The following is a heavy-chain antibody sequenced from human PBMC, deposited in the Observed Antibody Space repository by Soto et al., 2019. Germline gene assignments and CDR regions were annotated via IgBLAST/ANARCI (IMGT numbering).Heavy chain of an antibody. CDR2: INAGNGNT. V-gene: IGHV1-3*01. D-gene: IGHD2-2*01. Sequence: ASVKVSCKASGYTFTSYAMHWVRQAPGQRLEWMGWINAGNGNTKYSQKFQGRVTITRDTSASTAYMELSSLRSEDTAVYYCAIGGYCSSTSCSHDGFDPWGQGTLVTVS. J-gene: IGHJ5*02. CDR1: GYTFTSYA. CDR3: AIGGYCSSTSCSHDGFDP.